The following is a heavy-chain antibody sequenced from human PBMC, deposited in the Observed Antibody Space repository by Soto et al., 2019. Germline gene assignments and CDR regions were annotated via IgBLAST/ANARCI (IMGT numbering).Heavy chain of an antibody. CDR1: GFSLTTAGAG. D-gene: IGHD4-17*01. CDR2: IYWNDDT. Sequence: QITLKESGPTLVKPTQTLTLTCTFSGFSLTTAGAGVGWIRQPPGKALEWLALIYWNDDTRYSPSLKSRLTRTTDTSKNQVVLRMTNMDPVDTATYYCAHRGYGNYPRDNWFDPWGQGILVIVSS. CDR3: AHRGYGNYPRDNWFDP. J-gene: IGHJ5*02. V-gene: IGHV2-5*01.